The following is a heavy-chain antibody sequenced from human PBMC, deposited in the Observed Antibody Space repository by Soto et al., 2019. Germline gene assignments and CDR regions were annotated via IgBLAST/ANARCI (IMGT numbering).Heavy chain of an antibody. V-gene: IGHV1-46*01. Sequence: ASVKVSCKASGYTFTSYYMHWVRQAPGQGLEWMGIINPSGGSTSYAQKFQGRVTMTRDTSTSTVYMELSSLRSEDTAVYYCARGEGIVVVPAARLNDYWGQGTLVTVSS. CDR1: GYTFTSYY. CDR3: ARGEGIVVVPAARLNDY. CDR2: INPSGGST. D-gene: IGHD2-2*01. J-gene: IGHJ4*02.